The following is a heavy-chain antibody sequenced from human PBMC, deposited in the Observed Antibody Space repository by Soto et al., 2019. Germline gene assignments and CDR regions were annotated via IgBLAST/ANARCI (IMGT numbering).Heavy chain of an antibody. CDR3: AKENSGYEK. D-gene: IGHD5-12*01. V-gene: IGHV3-23*01. CDR1: AFTFSNYG. J-gene: IGHJ4*02. Sequence: EVQLLESGGGLVQPGGSLRLSCAASAFTFSNYGMSWVGQAPGKGLEWVSAISSGGSTFSAESVKGRFTISRDNSKNTLYLQMNSLRAEDTAVYYCAKENSGYEKWGQGTLVTVSS. CDR2: ISSGGST.